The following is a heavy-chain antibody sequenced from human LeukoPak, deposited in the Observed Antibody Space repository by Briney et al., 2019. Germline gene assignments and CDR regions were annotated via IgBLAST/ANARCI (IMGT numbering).Heavy chain of an antibody. CDR3: ARDPTSSYYYGSGDY. J-gene: IGHJ4*02. Sequence: VASVKVSCKASGYTFTSYYMHWVRQAPGQGLEWMGIINPSGGSTSYAQKFQGRVTMTRDTSTSTVYMELSSLRSEDTAVYYCARDPTSSYYYGSGDYWGQGTLVTVSS. CDR2: INPSGGST. D-gene: IGHD3-10*01. CDR1: GYTFTSYY. V-gene: IGHV1-46*01.